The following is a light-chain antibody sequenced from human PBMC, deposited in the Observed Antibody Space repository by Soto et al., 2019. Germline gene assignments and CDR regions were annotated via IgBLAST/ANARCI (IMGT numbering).Light chain of an antibody. CDR3: QQYNTFFS. J-gene: IGKJ4*01. CDR2: KAS. Sequence: DIQMTQSPSTLSASVGDRVTITCRASQRIGDWLAWYQQKPGKAPKLLIYKASTVETDVPSRFSGSGSGTEFTLPISSLQPGDFGTYYCQQYNTFFSFGGGTRVEIK. V-gene: IGKV1-5*03. CDR1: QRIGDW.